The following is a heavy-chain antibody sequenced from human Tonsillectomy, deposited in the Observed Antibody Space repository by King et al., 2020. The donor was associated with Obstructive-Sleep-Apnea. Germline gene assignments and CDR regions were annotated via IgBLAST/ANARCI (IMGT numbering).Heavy chain of an antibody. Sequence: VQLVESGGGLVQPGGSLRLSCAASGFTFSSYSMNWVRQAPGKGLEWVSYISSSSSTIYYADSVTGRFTISRDNAKNSLYLQMNSLRAEDTAVYYCARDRTPAYWGQGTLVTVSS. CDR2: ISSSSSTI. CDR3: ARDRTPAY. CDR1: GFTFSSYS. J-gene: IGHJ4*02. V-gene: IGHV3-48*04.